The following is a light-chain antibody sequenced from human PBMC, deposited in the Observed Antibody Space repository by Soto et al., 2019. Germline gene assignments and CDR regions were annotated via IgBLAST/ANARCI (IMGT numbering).Light chain of an antibody. CDR2: DAS. V-gene: IGKV3-11*01. Sequence: EIVLTPSPATLSLSPVERATLSCRASQSVSSYLAWYQQKPGQAPRLLIYDASNRATGIPARFSGSGSGTDFTLTISRLEPEDFAVYYCQQYSSSPLTFGGGTKVDNK. J-gene: IGKJ4*01. CDR3: QQYSSSPLT. CDR1: QSVSSY.